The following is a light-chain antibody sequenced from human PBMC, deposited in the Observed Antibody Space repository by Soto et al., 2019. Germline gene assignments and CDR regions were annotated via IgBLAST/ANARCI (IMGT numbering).Light chain of an antibody. CDR2: DAS. CDR1: QSISSW. Sequence: DIQMTQSPSTLSASVGDRVTITGRASQSISSWLAWYQQKPGKAPKLLIYDASSLESGVPSRFSGSGSGTEFTLTISSLQPDDFATYYCQQYNSYSVFDQGTKLEIK. V-gene: IGKV1-5*01. J-gene: IGKJ2*01. CDR3: QQYNSYSV.